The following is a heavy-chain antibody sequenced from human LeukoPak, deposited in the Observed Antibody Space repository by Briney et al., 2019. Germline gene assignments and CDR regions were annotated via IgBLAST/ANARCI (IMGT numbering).Heavy chain of an antibody. Sequence: GGSLRLSCSASGFTFSSYWMSWVRQAPGKGLEWVANIKQDGSEKYYVDSVKGRFTISRDNAKNSLYLQMNSLRAEDTAVYYCARDGDYYGSGSFHYGMDVWGQGTTVTVSS. CDR1: GFTFSSYW. CDR3: ARDGDYYGSGSFHYGMDV. D-gene: IGHD3-10*01. J-gene: IGHJ6*02. CDR2: IKQDGSEK. V-gene: IGHV3-7*05.